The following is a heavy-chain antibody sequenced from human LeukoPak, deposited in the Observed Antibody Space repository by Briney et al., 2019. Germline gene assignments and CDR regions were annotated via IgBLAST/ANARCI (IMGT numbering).Heavy chain of an antibody. CDR1: GGSISSSSYY. V-gene: IGHV4-61*05. Sequence: SETLSLTCTVSGGSISSSSYYWGWIRQPPGKGLEWIGYIYYGGSTNYNPSLKSRVTISIDTSKNQFSLKLSSVTAADTAVYYCARGGGLDYYYYYMDVWGKGTTVTISS. D-gene: IGHD3-16*01. CDR3: ARGGGLDYYYYYMDV. CDR2: IYYGGST. J-gene: IGHJ6*03.